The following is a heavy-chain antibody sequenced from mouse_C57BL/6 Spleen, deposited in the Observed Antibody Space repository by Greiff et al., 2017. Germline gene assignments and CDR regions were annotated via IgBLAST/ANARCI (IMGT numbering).Heavy chain of an antibody. J-gene: IGHJ2*01. V-gene: IGHV1-69*01. Sequence: QVQLQQPGAELVMPGASVKLSCKASGYTFTSYWMHWVKQRPGQGLEWIGEIDPSDSYTNYNQKFKGKSTLTVDKSSSTAYMQLSSLTSADYAVYYCARDGSSRYYFDYWGQGTTLTVSS. CDR3: ARDGSSRYYFDY. D-gene: IGHD1-1*01. CDR2: IDPSDSYT. CDR1: GYTFTSYW.